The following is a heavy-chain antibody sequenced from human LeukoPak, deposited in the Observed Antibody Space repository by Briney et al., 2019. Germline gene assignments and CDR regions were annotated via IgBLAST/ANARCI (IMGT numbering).Heavy chain of an antibody. CDR2: IDHIVGT. V-gene: IGHV4-30-2*01. D-gene: IGHD2-21*02. CDR3: ARGSYCGGDCYSGWFDP. J-gene: IGHJ5*02. CDR1: GGSISSGGYS. Sequence: SQTLSLTCAVPGGSISSGGYSWSWIRQPPGKGLEWIGYIDHIVGTYYNPSLESRVTISVDRSKNQFSLKLSSVTAADTAVYYCARGSYCGGDCYSGWFDPWGQGTLVTVSS.